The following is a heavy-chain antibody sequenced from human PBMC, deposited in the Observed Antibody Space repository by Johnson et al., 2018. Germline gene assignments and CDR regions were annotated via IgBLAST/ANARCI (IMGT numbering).Heavy chain of an antibody. CDR2: ISGRGGST. D-gene: IGHD6-13*01. Sequence: VQLVESGGGVVQPGRSLRLSCAASGFTFSSYAMSWVRQAPGKGLEWVSAISGRGGSTYYADSVKGRFTNSRDNSKNTLYLRMNSLGAEDTAVISGAKSEQHPSPEAWYYYYSYVDVWGKGTTVAGSS. CDR3: AKSEQHPSPEAWYYYYSYVDV. V-gene: IGHV3-23*04. J-gene: IGHJ6*03. CDR1: GFTFSSYA.